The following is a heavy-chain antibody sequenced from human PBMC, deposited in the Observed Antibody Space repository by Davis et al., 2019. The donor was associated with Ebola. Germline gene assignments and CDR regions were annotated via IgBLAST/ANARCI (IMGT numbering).Heavy chain of an antibody. D-gene: IGHD5-18*01. Sequence: AASVKVSCKASGYTFTSYGISWVRQAPGQGLEWMGRIIPILGIANYAQKFQGRVTITADKSTSTAYMELSSLRSEDTAVYYCAKVVTIYYYYGMDVWGQGTTVTVSS. J-gene: IGHJ6*02. CDR2: IIPILGIA. V-gene: IGHV1-69*04. CDR3: AKVVTIYYYYGMDV. CDR1: GYTFTSYG.